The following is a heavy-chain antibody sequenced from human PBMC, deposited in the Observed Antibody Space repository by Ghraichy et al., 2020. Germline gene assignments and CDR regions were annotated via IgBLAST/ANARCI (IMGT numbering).Heavy chain of an antibody. Sequence: GGSLRLSCAGSGFTIRSYSMSWVRQAPGKGLEWVSAISYRGGETFYADSVKGRFTISRDTSKNTLSLQMDSLRAEDTAVYFCAIVYKTDLDYWGHGTLVTVSS. CDR3: AIVYKTDLDY. CDR1: GFTIRSYS. CDR2: ISYRGGET. D-gene: IGHD1-1*01. J-gene: IGHJ4*01. V-gene: IGHV3-23*01.